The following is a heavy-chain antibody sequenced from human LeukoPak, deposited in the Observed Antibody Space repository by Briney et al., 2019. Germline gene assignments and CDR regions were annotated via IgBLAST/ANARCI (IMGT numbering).Heavy chain of an antibody. D-gene: IGHD2-2*01. CDR1: GFTFSNYY. CDR3: AAIRYCSSTSCYLP. V-gene: IGHV3-21*01. J-gene: IGHJ5*02. Sequence: PGGSLRLSCAASGFTFSNYYMNWVCQAPGKGLEWVSSISSSSSYIYYADSVKGRFTISRDNAKNSLYLQMNSLRAEDTAVYYCAAIRYCSSTSCYLPWGQGTLVTVSS. CDR2: ISSSSSYI.